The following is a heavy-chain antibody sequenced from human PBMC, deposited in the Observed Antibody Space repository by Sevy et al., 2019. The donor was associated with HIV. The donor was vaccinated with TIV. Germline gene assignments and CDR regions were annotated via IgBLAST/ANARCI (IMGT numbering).Heavy chain of an antibody. CDR3: AGARGIPHYYYGMDV. CDR2: IFPGDSDT. V-gene: IGHV5-51*01. CDR1: GYSFTTYW. J-gene: IGHJ6*02. Sequence: GESLKISCKGSGYSFTTYWIGWVRQMPGKGLEWMGFIFPGDSDTRYSPSCQGQVTISADNSISTAYLQWSSLKASDTAMYYCAGARGIPHYYYGMDVWGQGTTVTVSS. D-gene: IGHD1-26*01.